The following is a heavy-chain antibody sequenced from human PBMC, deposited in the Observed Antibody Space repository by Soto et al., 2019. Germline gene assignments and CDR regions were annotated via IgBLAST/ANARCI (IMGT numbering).Heavy chain of an antibody. V-gene: IGHV1-69*13. J-gene: IGHJ3*02. D-gene: IGHD2-21*02. CDR1: GGTFSSYA. CDR2: IIPIFGTA. CDR3: ARKYPGDCGGDCYSTYDAFDI. Sequence: ASVKVSCKASGGTFSSYAISWVRQAPGQGLEWMGGIIPIFGTANYAQKFQGRVTITADESTSTAYMELSSLRSEDTAVYYCARKYPGDCGGDCYSTYDAFDIWGQGTMVTVSS.